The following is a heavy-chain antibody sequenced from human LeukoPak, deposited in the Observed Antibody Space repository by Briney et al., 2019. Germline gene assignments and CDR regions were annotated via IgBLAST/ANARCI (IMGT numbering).Heavy chain of an antibody. CDR2: INPNSGGT. J-gene: IGHJ4*02. Sequence: ASVKVSCKASGYTFTGYYMHWVRQAPGQGLEWMGWINPNSGGTNYAQKFQGRVTMNRDTSISTAYMELSRLRSDDTAVYYCASEYSSGWYGPGYWGQGTLVTVSS. V-gene: IGHV1-2*02. CDR1: GYTFTGYY. D-gene: IGHD6-19*01. CDR3: ASEYSSGWYGPGY.